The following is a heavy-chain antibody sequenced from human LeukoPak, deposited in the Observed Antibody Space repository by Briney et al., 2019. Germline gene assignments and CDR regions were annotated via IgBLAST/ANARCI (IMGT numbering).Heavy chain of an antibody. D-gene: IGHD3-22*01. V-gene: IGHV1-46*01. Sequence: ASVKVSCKASGYTFTSYYMHWVRQAPGQGLEWMGIINPSGGSTSYAQKFQGRVTMTRDTSTSTVYMGLSSLRSEETAVYYCASPYYDSSGSALWAAFDIWGQGTMVTVSS. CDR2: INPSGGST. J-gene: IGHJ3*02. CDR1: GYTFTSYY. CDR3: ASPYYDSSGSALWAAFDI.